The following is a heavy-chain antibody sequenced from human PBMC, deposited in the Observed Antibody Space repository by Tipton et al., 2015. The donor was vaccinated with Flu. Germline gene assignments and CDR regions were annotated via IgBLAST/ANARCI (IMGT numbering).Heavy chain of an antibody. D-gene: IGHD2-15*01. CDR2: MNPNNGNA. CDR1: GYTFTRYD. CDR3: AKTQNRPTREYGMDV. V-gene: IGHV1-8*01. Sequence: QLVQSGAEVKKSGASVKVSCKASGYTFTRYDIIWVRQATGQGLEYMGWMNPNNGNAGYAEKFLGRMTMTGDTSISTAYMELSSLISEDTAVYDCAKTQNRPTREYGMDVWNKGTTVTVST. J-gene: IGHJ6*04.